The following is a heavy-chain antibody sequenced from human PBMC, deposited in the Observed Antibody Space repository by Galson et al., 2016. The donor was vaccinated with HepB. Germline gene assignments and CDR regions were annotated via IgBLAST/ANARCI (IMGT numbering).Heavy chain of an antibody. CDR2: VIPIFGTS. D-gene: IGHD5-24*01. Sequence: SVKVSCKASGGTFTSYAISWVRQAPGQGLEWMGGVIPIFGTSNYAQKFQGRVTITADESTSTAYMKLSSLRSEDTAVYYCARVRDGYNHYYYYGMDVWGQGTTVTVSS. CDR1: GGTFTSYA. V-gene: IGHV1-69*13. J-gene: IGHJ6*02. CDR3: ARVRDGYNHYYYYGMDV.